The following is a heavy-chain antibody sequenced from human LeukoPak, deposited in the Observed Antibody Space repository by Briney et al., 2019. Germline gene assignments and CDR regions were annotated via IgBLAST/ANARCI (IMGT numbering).Heavy chain of an antibody. CDR1: GFTFSDHA. Sequence: GSLRLSCAASGFTFSDHAMRWFRQPPGKGLEWIGEINHSGSTNYNPSLKSRVTISVDTSKNQFSLKLSSVTAADTAVYYCARAKGKWLVYPWGQGTLVTVSS. D-gene: IGHD6-19*01. CDR3: ARAKGKWLVYP. V-gene: IGHV4-34*01. J-gene: IGHJ5*02. CDR2: INHSGST.